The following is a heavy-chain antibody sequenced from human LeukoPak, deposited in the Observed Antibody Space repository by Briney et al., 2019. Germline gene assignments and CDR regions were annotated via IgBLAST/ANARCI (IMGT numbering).Heavy chain of an antibody. CDR3: ARQERYSYGYDY. D-gene: IGHD5-18*01. J-gene: IGHJ4*02. CDR1: GFTFSSFA. V-gene: IGHV3-23*01. CDR2: ISGSGGST. Sequence: GGSLRLSCAASGFTFSSFAMSWVRQAPGKGLEWVSAISGSGGSTYYADSVKGRFTISRHNSKNTLYLQMNSLRAEDTAVYYCARQERYSYGYDYWGQGTLVTVSS.